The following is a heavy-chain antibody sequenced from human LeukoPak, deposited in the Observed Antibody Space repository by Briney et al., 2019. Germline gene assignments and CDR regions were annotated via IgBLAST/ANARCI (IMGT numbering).Heavy chain of an antibody. V-gene: IGHV1-46*01. CDR1: GYTFTSYY. CDR2: INPSGGST. CDR3: ARDFHCSGTSCYNFDY. Sequence: ASVTVSCKASGYTFTSYYMHWVRQAPGQGLEWMGIINPSGGSTSYAQKFQGRVTMTRDTSTSTVYMELSSLRSEDTAVYYCARDFHCSGTSCYNFDYWGQGTLVTVSS. D-gene: IGHD2-2*02. J-gene: IGHJ4*02.